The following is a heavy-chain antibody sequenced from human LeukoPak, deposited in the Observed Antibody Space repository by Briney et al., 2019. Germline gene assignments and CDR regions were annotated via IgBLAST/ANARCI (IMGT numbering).Heavy chain of an antibody. CDR2: IRYDGSNK. D-gene: IGHD3-22*01. V-gene: IGHV3-30*02. Sequence: PGGSLRLSCAASGFTFSSYGMHWVRQAPGKGLEWVAFIRYDGSNKYYADSVKGRFTISRDNSKNTLYLQMNSLRAEDTAVYYCAKDSPNYDSSGFDYWGQGTLVTVSS. CDR3: AKDSPNYDSSGFDY. CDR1: GFTFSSYG. J-gene: IGHJ4*02.